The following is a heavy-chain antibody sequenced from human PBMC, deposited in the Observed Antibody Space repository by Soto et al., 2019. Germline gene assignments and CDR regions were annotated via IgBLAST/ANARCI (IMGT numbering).Heavy chain of an antibody. CDR3: ARREYSGYDYDRDKSGXXYGMDV. V-gene: IGHV5-51*01. Sequence: GESLKISCKGSGYSFTSYWXGWVRQMPGKGLEWMGIIYPGDSDTRYSPSFQGQVTISADKSISTAYLQWSSLKASDTAMYYCARREYSGYDYDRDKSGXXYGMDVWGQGTTVTVSS. CDR1: GYSFTSYW. CDR2: IYPGDSDT. D-gene: IGHD5-12*01. J-gene: IGHJ6*02.